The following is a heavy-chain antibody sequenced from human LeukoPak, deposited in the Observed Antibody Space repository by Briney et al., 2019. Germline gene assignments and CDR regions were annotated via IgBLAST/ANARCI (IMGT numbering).Heavy chain of an antibody. CDR1: GYTFTNYW. CDR2: FYPGDSDT. CDR3: ARGTTGTSDGMDV. V-gene: IGHV5-51*01. Sequence: GESLKISCKGSGYTFTNYWIFWVRQMPGKGLERMGSFYPGDSDTRYSPSFQGQVTISADKSISTAYLQWSSLKASDTAMYYCARGTTGTSDGMDVWGQGTTVTVSS. J-gene: IGHJ6*02. D-gene: IGHD1-1*01.